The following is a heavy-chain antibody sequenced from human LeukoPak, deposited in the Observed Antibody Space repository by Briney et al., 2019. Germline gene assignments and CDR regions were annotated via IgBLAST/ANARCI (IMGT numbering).Heavy chain of an antibody. V-gene: IGHV1-18*01. D-gene: IGHD3-22*01. Sequence: ASVKVSCTASGYTFTSYGIGWVRQAPGQGLEWMGWISAYNGNTNYAQKLQGRVTMTTDTSTSTAYMELRSLRSDDTAVYYCARRPRYYDSSGYYYWGQGTLVTVSS. CDR2: ISAYNGNT. CDR3: ARRPRYYDSSGYYY. CDR1: GYTFTSYG. J-gene: IGHJ4*02.